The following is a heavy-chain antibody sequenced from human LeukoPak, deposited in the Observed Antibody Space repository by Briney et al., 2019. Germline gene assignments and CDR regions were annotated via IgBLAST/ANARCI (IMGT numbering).Heavy chain of an antibody. CDR2: INSDGSST. Sequence: GGSLRLSCAASGFTFSSYWMHWVRQAPGKGLVWVSRINSDGSSTSYADSVKGRFTISRDSAKNTLYLQMNSLRAEDTAVYYCERGTWATLYYYMDVWGKGTTVTVSS. D-gene: IGHD5-24*01. CDR1: GFTFSSYW. CDR3: ERGTWATLYYYMDV. V-gene: IGHV3-74*01. J-gene: IGHJ6*03.